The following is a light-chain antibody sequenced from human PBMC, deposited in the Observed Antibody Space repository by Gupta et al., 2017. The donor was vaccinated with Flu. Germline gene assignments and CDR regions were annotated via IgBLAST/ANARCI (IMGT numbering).Light chain of an antibody. CDR3: SSCTSTSTLV. J-gene: IGLJ2*01. CDR2: DVT. Sequence: SITISCTGTSSDIGSYNYVSWYQQHPGQATKLLIYDVTNRPSGVANRFSGSKSGDTASLTISGLQAEDEADYYCSSCTSTSTLVFGGGTKLTVL. CDR1: SSDIGSYNY. V-gene: IGLV2-14*01.